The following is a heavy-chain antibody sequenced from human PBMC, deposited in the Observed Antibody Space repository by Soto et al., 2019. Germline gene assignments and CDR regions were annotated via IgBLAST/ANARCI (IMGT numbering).Heavy chain of an antibody. CDR3: ARPSRPLAFDI. CDR1: GSTFITYN. Sequence: QVQLVESGEGLFKPEGPVRLSFAAPGSTFITYNRSWIRQAPGKGLEWVSYISSSGSTIYYADSVKGRFTISRDNAKNSLYLQMNSLRAEDTAVYYCARPSRPLAFDIWGQETMVTVSS. J-gene: IGHJ3*02. CDR2: ISSSGSTI. V-gene: IGHV3-11*01.